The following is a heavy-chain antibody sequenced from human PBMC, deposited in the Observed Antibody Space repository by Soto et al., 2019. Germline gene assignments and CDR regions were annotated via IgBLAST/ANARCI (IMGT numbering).Heavy chain of an antibody. CDR1: GFTFSSHA. J-gene: IGHJ6*02. CDR2: IWYDGSNK. CDR3: ARDGQSLAPYALDV. Sequence: QVPVVESGGGVVQPGRSLRLSCTVSGFTFSSHAMHWVRQAPGKGLEWVAQIWYDGSNKYYADSVKGRFTISRDNXXNTLYVQMDSLRVEDTAVYYCARDGQSLAPYALDVWGQGTSVTVSS. D-gene: IGHD6-19*01. V-gene: IGHV3-33*01.